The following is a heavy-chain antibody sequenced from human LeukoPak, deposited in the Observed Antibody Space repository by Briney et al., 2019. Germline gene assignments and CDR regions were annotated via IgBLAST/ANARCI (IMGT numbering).Heavy chain of an antibody. J-gene: IGHJ4*02. CDR2: ISAYNGNT. CDR3: ARDPGWDSSSSYDY. D-gene: IGHD6-6*01. V-gene: IGHV1-18*01. CDR1: GYTFTSYG. Sequence: GASVTVSCKASGYTFTSYGISWVRQAPGQGLEWMGWISAYNGNTNYAQKLQGRVTMTTDTSTSTAYMELSRLRSDDTAVYYCARDPGWDSSSSYDYWGQGTLVTVSS.